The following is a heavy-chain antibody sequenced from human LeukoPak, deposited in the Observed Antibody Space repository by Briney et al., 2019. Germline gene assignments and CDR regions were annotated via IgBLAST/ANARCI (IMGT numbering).Heavy chain of an antibody. CDR1: GFTFDDFA. D-gene: IGHD2/OR15-2a*01. J-gene: IGHJ4*02. CDR2: INWNSGYI. Sequence: SLRLSCAASGFTFDDFAMHWVRQAPGKGLEWVSGINWNSGYIGYADSVKGRFTIFRDNAKSSLYLQMNSLRSEDTALYYCAKDRGAGIYYFDSWGQGTLVTVSS. V-gene: IGHV3-9*01. CDR3: AKDRGAGIYYFDS.